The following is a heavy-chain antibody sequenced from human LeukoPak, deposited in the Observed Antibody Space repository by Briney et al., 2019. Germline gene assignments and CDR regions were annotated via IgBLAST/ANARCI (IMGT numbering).Heavy chain of an antibody. V-gene: IGHV4-59*01. CDR1: GGSFSNYY. CDR2: FYYSGST. Sequence: SETLSLTCTVQGGSFSNYYWSWIRQPPGKGLEWIGHFYYSGSTTYSPSLKRRVTISVDTSRNQFSLKLTSVSAADTAVYFCARGQGGNYYLTYFDYWGQGALVTVSS. D-gene: IGHD1-26*01. J-gene: IGHJ4*02. CDR3: ARGQGGNYYLTYFDY.